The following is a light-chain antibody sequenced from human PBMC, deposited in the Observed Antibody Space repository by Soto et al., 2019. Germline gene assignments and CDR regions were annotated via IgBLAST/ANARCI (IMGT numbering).Light chain of an antibody. CDR1: QTITKNH. J-gene: IGKJ1*01. CDR2: DAV. Sequence: EIVLTQSPGILSLSAGERATLSCRASQTITKNHVAWYQQKPGQAPRLINYDAVNRATGVPDRFSGSGSGTDFTLTISRLEPEDFAVYYCHQCAHSPLTFGQGTKVEIK. CDR3: HQCAHSPLT. V-gene: IGKV3-20*01.